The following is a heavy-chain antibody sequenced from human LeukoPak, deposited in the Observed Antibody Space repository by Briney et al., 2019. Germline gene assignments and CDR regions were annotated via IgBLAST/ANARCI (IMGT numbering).Heavy chain of an antibody. CDR3: ASTAVFGEGGMDV. V-gene: IGHV1-2*04. Sequence: ASVKVSCKASGDTFTGYYMHWVRQAPGQGLEWMGWINPNSGGTNYAQKFQGWVTMTRDTSISTAYMELSRLRSDDTAVYYCASTAVFGEGGMDVWGQGTMVTVSS. CDR1: GDTFTGYY. CDR2: INPNSGGT. D-gene: IGHD3-10*02. J-gene: IGHJ3*01.